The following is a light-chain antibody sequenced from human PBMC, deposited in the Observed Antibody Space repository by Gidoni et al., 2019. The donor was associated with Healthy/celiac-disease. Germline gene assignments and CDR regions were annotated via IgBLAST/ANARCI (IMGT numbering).Light chain of an antibody. Sequence: IVITQSPATLPVSPGERATLSCRASQSVSSNLAWYQQKPGQAPRLLIYGASTRATGIPARFSGSGSGTEFTLTISSLQSEDFAVYYCQQYNNWPRTFGQGTKVKIK. V-gene: IGKV3-15*01. CDR3: QQYNNWPRT. CDR1: QSVSSN. J-gene: IGKJ1*01. CDR2: GAS.